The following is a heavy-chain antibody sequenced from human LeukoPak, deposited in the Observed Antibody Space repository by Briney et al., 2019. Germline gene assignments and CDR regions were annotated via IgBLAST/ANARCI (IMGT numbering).Heavy chain of an antibody. D-gene: IGHD3-22*01. Sequence: GGSLRLSCAASGFTFSSYAMSWVRQAPGKGLEWVSAISGSGGSTYYADSVKGRFTISRDSSKNTLYLQINSLRAEDTAVYYCAKDRYYDSSGYPGDYWGQGSLVTVSS. CDR2: ISGSGGST. CDR3: AKDRYYDSSGYPGDY. J-gene: IGHJ4*02. V-gene: IGHV3-23*01. CDR1: GFTFSSYA.